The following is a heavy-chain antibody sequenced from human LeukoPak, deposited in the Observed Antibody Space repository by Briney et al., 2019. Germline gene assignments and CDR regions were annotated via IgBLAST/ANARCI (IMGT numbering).Heavy chain of an antibody. J-gene: IGHJ4*02. CDR3: AREEGYSYGSGDY. V-gene: IGHV3-21*01. CDR2: ISSSSSYI. CDR1: GFTFSGYA. Sequence: GGSLRLSCAASGFTFSGYAMSWVRQAPGKGLEWVSSISSSSSYIYYADSVKGRFTISRDNAKNSLYLQMNSLRAEDTAVYYCAREEGYSYGSGDYWGQGTLVTVSS. D-gene: IGHD5-18*01.